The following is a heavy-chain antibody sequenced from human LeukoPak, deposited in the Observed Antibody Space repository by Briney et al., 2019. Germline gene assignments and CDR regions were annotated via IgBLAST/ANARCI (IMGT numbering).Heavy chain of an antibody. D-gene: IGHD4-23*01. CDR2: IIPIFGTA. CDR1: GGTFCSYA. CDR3: AREPPTVVTKGVWFGP. J-gene: IGHJ5*02. Sequence: SVKVSCKASGGTFCSYAISWVRQAPGQGLEWMGGIIPIFGTANYAQKFQGRVTITADESTSTAYMELSSLRSEDTAVYYCAREPPTVVTKGVWFGPRGQGTLVTVSS. V-gene: IGHV1-69*13.